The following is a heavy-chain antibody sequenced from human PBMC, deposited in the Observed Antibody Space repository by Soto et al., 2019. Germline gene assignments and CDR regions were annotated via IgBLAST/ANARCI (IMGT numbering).Heavy chain of an antibody. Sequence: GGSLRLSCAASGFTFSNYAMNRVRQAPGKGLEWVSGISATGVKTYSADSVKGRFTMSRDNSKDTVYLEMNSLRAEDTAVYYCTKSRSAMIYYFDFWGLGAQVTVSS. CDR3: TKSRSAMIYYFDF. V-gene: IGHV3-23*01. CDR1: GFTFSNYA. D-gene: IGHD3-22*01. CDR2: ISATGVKT. J-gene: IGHJ4*02.